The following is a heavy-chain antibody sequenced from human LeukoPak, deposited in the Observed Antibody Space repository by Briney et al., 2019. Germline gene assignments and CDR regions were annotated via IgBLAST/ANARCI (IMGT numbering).Heavy chain of an antibody. CDR2: IVSDGSST. J-gene: IGHJ3*02. Sequence: PGGAPRLSCAASGFTFSSYWMRWVREAPGKGRVWGSRIVSDGSSTSSADSVRGGFTISRDNAKNTLYLQMNSLRAEDTAVYYCARGVAHAFDIWGQGTMVTVSS. CDR1: GFTFSSYW. CDR3: ARGVAHAFDI. D-gene: IGHD5-12*01. V-gene: IGHV3-74*01.